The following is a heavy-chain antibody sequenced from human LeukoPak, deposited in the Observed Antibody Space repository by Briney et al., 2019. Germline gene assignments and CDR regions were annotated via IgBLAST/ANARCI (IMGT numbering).Heavy chain of an antibody. CDR3: GRDWGYRDSGSYSGY. V-gene: IGHV1-18*04. D-gene: IGHD3-10*01. Sequence: ASVKVSCKDSGYTFTSYGISWVRQAPGQGLLWMGWISDYNGNTNYAQKFQGRVTMTTDTSTNTAYMELRSLRFDDTAVYYCGRDWGYRDSGSYSGYWGQGTLVTVSS. CDR2: ISDYNGNT. CDR1: GYTFTSYG. J-gene: IGHJ4*02.